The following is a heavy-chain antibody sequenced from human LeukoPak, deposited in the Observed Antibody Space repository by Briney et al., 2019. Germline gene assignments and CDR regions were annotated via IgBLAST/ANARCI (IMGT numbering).Heavy chain of an antibody. CDR3: AREGFGGSFDY. V-gene: IGHV3-23*01. D-gene: IGHD3-10*01. CDR1: GFTFSSYA. Sequence: GGSLRLSCAASGFTFSSYAMSWGRHAPGKGLEWVSAISDSGGSTFYPDSVKGRFTISRDNSKNTLYLQMNSLRAEDTALYYCAREGFGGSFDYWGQGTLVTVSS. CDR2: ISDSGGST. J-gene: IGHJ4*02.